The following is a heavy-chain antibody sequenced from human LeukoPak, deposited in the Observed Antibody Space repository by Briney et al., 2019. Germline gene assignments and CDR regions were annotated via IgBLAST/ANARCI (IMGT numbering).Heavy chain of an antibody. CDR2: INWNGGST. CDR1: GFTFDDYG. CDR3: ARAYDFWSGYRPDY. D-gene: IGHD3-3*01. V-gene: IGHV3-20*04. Sequence: GGSLRLSCAASGFTFDDYGMSWVRQAPGKGLEWVSGINWNGGSTGYADSVKGRFTISRDNAKNSLYLQMNSLRAENTALYYCARAYDFWSGYRPDYWGQGTLVTVSS. J-gene: IGHJ4*02.